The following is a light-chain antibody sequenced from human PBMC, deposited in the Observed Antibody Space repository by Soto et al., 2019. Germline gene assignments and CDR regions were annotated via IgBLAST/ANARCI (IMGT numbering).Light chain of an antibody. CDR1: SSNIGSNY. J-gene: IGLJ1*01. V-gene: IGLV1-47*02. Sequence: QSVLTQPPSASGTPGQGVTTSCSGSSSNIGSNYVYWYQQLPGTAPKLLIYANNQRPSGVPDRFSGSKSGTSASLAISGLRSEDEADYYCAAWDDSLSGYYVFGTGTKVTVL. CDR3: AAWDDSLSGYYV. CDR2: ANN.